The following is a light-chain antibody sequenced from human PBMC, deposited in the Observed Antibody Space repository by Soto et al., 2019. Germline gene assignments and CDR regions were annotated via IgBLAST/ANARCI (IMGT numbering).Light chain of an antibody. CDR1: QSISTW. CDR3: QQYNSYPPYT. J-gene: IGKJ2*01. CDR2: DAS. Sequence: DIQMTQSPSTLSASVGDRVTITCRASQSISTWLAWYQQKPGKAPNLLIYDASSLESGVPSRFSGSGSGTEFTLTISSLQPDDFATYYCQQYNSYPPYTFGQGTKLELK. V-gene: IGKV1-5*01.